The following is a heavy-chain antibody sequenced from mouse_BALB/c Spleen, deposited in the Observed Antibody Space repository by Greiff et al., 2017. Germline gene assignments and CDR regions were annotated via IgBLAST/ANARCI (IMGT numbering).Heavy chain of an antibody. J-gene: IGHJ3*01. CDR2: IWAGGST. D-gene: IGHD2-2*01. CDR3: ASDGYRAWFAY. CDR1: GFSLTSYC. V-gene: IGHV2-9*02. Sequence: VKVVESGPGLVAPSQSLSITCTVSGFSLTSYCVHWVRQPPGKGLEWLGVIWAGGSTNYNSALMSRLSISKDNSKSQVYLKMNSLQTDDTAMYYCASDGYRAWFAYWGQGTLVTVSA.